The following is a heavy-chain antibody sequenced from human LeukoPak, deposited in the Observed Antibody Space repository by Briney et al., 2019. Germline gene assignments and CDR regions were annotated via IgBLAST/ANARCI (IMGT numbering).Heavy chain of an antibody. J-gene: IGHJ4*02. CDR3: ARTPFQYQVDY. CDR1: GGSISSGGYY. V-gene: IGHV4-31*03. D-gene: IGHD2-2*01. Sequence: SETLSLTCTVSGGSISSGGYYWSWIRQHPGKGLEWIGYIYYSGSTYYNPSLKSRVTISVDTSKNQFSLKLSSVTAADTAVYYCARTPFQYQVDYWGQGTLVTVSS. CDR2: IYYSGST.